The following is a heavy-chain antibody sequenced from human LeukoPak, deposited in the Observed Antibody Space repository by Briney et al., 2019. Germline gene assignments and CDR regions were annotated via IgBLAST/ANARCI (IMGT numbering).Heavy chain of an antibody. CDR2: ISWSSGII. CDR3: AKDTGRPTDAITMEDNAFDI. J-gene: IGHJ3*02. Sequence: GRSLRLSCAASGFTSDDHGMHWVRQAPGKGLEWVSGISWSSGIIGYADSVKGRFTTSRDNAKNSLYLQMDSLRAEDTALYYCAKDTGRPTDAITMEDNAFDIWGQGTMVTDTS. CDR1: GFTSDDHG. D-gene: IGHD3-3*01. V-gene: IGHV3-9*02.